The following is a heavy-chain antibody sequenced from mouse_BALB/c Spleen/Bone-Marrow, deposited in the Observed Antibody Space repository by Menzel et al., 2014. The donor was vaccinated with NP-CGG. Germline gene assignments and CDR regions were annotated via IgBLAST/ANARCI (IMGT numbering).Heavy chain of an antibody. CDR1: GDSITSGY. V-gene: IGHV3-8*02. CDR3: ATYDGYCFGY. Sequence: EVMLVEPGPSLVKPSQTLSLTCSVTGDSITSGYWNWIRKFPGNKLEYMGYISYSGNTYYNPSLKSRISITRDTSKNQYYLQLNSVTTVDTATYYCATYDGYCFGYWGQGTTLTVSS. CDR2: ISYSGNT. J-gene: IGHJ2*01. D-gene: IGHD2-3*01.